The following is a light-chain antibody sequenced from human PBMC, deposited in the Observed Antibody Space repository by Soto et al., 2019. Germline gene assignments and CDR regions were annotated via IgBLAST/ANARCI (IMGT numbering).Light chain of an antibody. Sequence: DIQMTQSPSTLSASVGDRVTITCRASQSISTWLAWYQQKPGKAPNLLIYKASSLESGVPSRFSGSGSGTEFTLTISSLQPDDFANFYCQQYSTSSRTFGQGTRVEIK. V-gene: IGKV1-5*03. CDR1: QSISTW. CDR2: KAS. CDR3: QQYSTSSRT. J-gene: IGKJ1*01.